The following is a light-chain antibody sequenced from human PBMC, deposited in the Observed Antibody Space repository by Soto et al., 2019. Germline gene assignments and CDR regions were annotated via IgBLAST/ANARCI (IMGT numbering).Light chain of an antibody. Sequence: EIVLTHSPATLSLTPGERATLSCRASQSVSSYLAWYQQKPGQAPRLLIYDASNRATGIPARFSGSGSGTDFTLTISRLEPEDSAVYYCQQFDDSVTFGQGTRLEIK. J-gene: IGKJ5*01. CDR2: DAS. CDR1: QSVSSY. CDR3: QQFDDSVT. V-gene: IGKV3-11*01.